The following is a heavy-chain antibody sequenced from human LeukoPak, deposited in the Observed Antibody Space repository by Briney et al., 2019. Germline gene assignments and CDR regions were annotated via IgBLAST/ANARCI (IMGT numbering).Heavy chain of an antibody. Sequence: GESLKISCEGSGYSFSSYWIGWVRQMPGKGLEWMGIIYPGDSDTRYSPSFQGQVTISADKSISTAYLQWSSLKASDTAMYYCARQAGGDSSSWYYFDYWGQGTLVTVSS. J-gene: IGHJ4*02. CDR3: ARQAGGDSSSWYYFDY. D-gene: IGHD6-13*01. V-gene: IGHV5-51*01. CDR2: IYPGDSDT. CDR1: GYSFSSYW.